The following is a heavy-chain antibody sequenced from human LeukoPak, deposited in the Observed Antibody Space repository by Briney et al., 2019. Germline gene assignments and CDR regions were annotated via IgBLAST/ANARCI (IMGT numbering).Heavy chain of an antibody. CDR2: IYSGGST. V-gene: IGHV3-66*01. J-gene: IGHJ3*02. CDR1: GFTVSSSY. CDR3: AREGGIAGRYLSAFDI. D-gene: IGHD6-13*01. Sequence: GGSLRLSCAASGFTVSSSYMSWVRQAPGKGPEWVSVIYSGGSTYYADSVKGRFTISRDNSKNTLYLQMSSLRAEDTALYYCAREGGIAGRYLSAFDIWGQGTPVTVSS.